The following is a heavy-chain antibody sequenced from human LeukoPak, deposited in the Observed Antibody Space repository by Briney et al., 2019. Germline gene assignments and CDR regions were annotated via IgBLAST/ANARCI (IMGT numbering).Heavy chain of an antibody. CDR2: INPNSGGT. CDR1: GYTFTGYF. D-gene: IGHD6-13*01. Sequence: ASVKISCKASGYTFTGYFIHWVRQAPGQGLEWMGWINPNSGGTNYAQRFQVRVTMTRDTSINTAYMDLMRLTSDDTAVYYCARGISAAATSFDPWGQGTLVTVSS. V-gene: IGHV1-2*02. J-gene: IGHJ5*02. CDR3: ARGISAAATSFDP.